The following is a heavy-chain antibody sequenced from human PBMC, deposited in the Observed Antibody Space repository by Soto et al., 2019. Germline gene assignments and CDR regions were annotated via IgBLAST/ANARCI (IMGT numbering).Heavy chain of an antibody. CDR3: ARQVGASRTYYFDY. D-gene: IGHD1-26*01. V-gene: IGHV3-74*01. Sequence: GGSLRLSCAASGFTFSSYWMHWVRQAPGKGLVWVSRINSDGSSTSYADSVKGRFTISRDNAKNTLYLQMNSLRAEDTAVYYCARQVGASRTYYFDYWGQGTLVTVSS. J-gene: IGHJ4*02. CDR2: INSDGSST. CDR1: GFTFSSYW.